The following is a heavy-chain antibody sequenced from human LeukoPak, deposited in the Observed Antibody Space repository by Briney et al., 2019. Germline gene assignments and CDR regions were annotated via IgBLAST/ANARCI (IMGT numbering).Heavy chain of an antibody. CDR1: GGSISSYY. CDR3: ARRYSGSYGIGFDY. V-gene: IGHV4-59*12. CDR2: IYYSGST. D-gene: IGHD1-26*01. J-gene: IGHJ4*02. Sequence: TPSETLSLTCTVSGGSISSYYWSWIRQPPGKGLEWIGYIYYSGSTNYNPSLKSRVTISVDTTKNQFSLKLSSVTAADTAVYYCARRYSGSYGIGFDYWGQGTLVTVSS.